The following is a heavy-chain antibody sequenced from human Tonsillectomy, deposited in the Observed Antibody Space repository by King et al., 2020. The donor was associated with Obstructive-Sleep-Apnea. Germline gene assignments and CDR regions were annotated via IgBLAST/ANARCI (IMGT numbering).Heavy chain of an antibody. J-gene: IGHJ4*02. Sequence: VQLVESGAEVKKPGESLKISCQASGYTFTSYWIGWVRQMPGQGLEWMGIIFPGDSDTRYSPSFQGHVTISADTSISTAYLQWSSLKASDTAMYYCARQNRYCTFTSCPDYWGQGTLVTVSS. CDR1: GYTFTSYW. CDR2: IFPGDSDT. V-gene: IGHV5-51*01. CDR3: ARQNRYCTFTSCPDY. D-gene: IGHD2-2*01.